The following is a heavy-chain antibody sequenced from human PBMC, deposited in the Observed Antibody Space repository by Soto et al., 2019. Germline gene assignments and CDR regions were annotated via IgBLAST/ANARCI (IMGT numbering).Heavy chain of an antibody. V-gene: IGHV1-18*01. CDR2: ISAYNGNI. J-gene: IGHJ5*02. D-gene: IGHD6-13*01. Sequence: QVQLVQSGGEVKKPGASVKVSCKASAYTFTNYGISWVRQAPGQGLEWMGWISAYNGNINYAQKFRGRVTMTTDTARSSAYWEVRSLRFDDTAVYYGARSGSSWNLRKFDPWGQGPLAPVSS. CDR3: ARSGSSWNLRKFDP. CDR1: AYTFTNYG.